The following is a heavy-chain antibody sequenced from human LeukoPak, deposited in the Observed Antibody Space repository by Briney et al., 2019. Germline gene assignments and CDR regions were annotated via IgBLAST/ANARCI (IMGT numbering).Heavy chain of an antibody. J-gene: IGHJ4*02. V-gene: IGHV3-74*01. CDR2: INSDESYT. CDR1: GFTFSSYS. D-gene: IGHD2-8*01. Sequence: PGESLRLSCAASGFTFSSYSMNWVRQAPGKGLVWVSRINSDESYTNYADSVKGRFTISRDNAKNTLFLQMNSLRAEDTAVYYCASGVGTYWGQGTLVTVSS. CDR3: ASGVGTY.